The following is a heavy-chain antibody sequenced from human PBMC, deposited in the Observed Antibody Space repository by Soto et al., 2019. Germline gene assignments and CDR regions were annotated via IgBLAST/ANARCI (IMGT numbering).Heavy chain of an antibody. Sequence: ASVKVSCKASGYIFTDYYIHWVRQATGQGLEWLGWINPNSGGTDYARTFRGRVTMSRDTSISTAYMDLSGLVPADTAVYFCARVNEAYYYYYGMDVWGQGTTVTVSS. CDR1: GYIFTDYY. D-gene: IGHD1-1*01. CDR3: ARVNEAYYYYYGMDV. J-gene: IGHJ6*02. CDR2: INPNSGGT. V-gene: IGHV1-2*02.